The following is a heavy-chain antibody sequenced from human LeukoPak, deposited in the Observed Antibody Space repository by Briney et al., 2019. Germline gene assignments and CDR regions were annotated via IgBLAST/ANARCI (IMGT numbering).Heavy chain of an antibody. V-gene: IGHV3-21*01. J-gene: IGHJ3*02. CDR2: ISSSSSYI. CDR3: ARGGGYSGYDLDAFDI. CDR1: GFTFSRDS. Sequence: GGSLRLSCAASGFTFSRDSMNWVRQAPGKGLEWVSSISSSSSYIYYADSVKSRFTISRDNAKNSLHLQMNSLRAEDTAVYYCARGGGYSGYDLDAFDIWGQGTVVTVSS. D-gene: IGHD5-12*01.